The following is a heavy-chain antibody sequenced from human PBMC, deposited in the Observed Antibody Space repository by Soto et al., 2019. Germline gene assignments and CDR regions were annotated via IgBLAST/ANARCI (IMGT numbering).Heavy chain of an antibody. Sequence: PGGSLRLSCAASGFTFSSYSMNWVRQAPGKGLEWVSSISSSSSYIYYADSVKGRFTISRDNAKNSLYLQMNSLRAEDTAVYYCARDENVVVIPHDAFDIWGQGTMVTVSS. CDR1: GFTFSSYS. D-gene: IGHD3-22*01. V-gene: IGHV3-21*01. CDR3: ARDENVVVIPHDAFDI. J-gene: IGHJ3*02. CDR2: ISSSSSYI.